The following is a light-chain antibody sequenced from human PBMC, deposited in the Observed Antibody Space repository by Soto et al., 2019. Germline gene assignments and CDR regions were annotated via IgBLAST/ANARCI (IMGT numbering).Light chain of an antibody. CDR1: QSLNDN. CDR3: HQYSNWPPWT. J-gene: IGKJ1*01. CDR2: RPS. V-gene: IGKV3-15*01. Sequence: EIVMTQSPATLSVSPGERATLSCRASQSLNDNLAWYQQKPGQAPRLLIYRPSTRATGVPARFSASGSGTEFTLTISSLQSEDSEVYYCHQYSNWPPWTFGPGTKVEIK.